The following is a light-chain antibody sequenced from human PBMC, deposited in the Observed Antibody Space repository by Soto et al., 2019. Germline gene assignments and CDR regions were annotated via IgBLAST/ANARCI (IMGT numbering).Light chain of an antibody. V-gene: IGLV2-23*01. CDR3: CSYAGSSTV. Sequence: QSALTQPASVSGSPGQSITISCTGTSSDVGSYNLVPWYQQHPGKAPKLMIYEGSKRPSGVSNRFSGSKSGNTASLTISGLQAEDEADYYCCSYAGSSTVFGRGTQLTVL. CDR2: EGS. CDR1: SSDVGSYNL. J-gene: IGLJ7*01.